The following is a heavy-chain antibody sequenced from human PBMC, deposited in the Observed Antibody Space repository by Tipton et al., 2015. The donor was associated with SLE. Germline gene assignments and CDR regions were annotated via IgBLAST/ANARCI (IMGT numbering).Heavy chain of an antibody. J-gene: IGHJ4*02. V-gene: IGHV3-30*03. CDR2: ISYDGSNK. CDR3: ARDHGPPPRVAAAGIPDY. CDR1: GFTFSSYG. Sequence: SLRLSCAASGFTFSSYGMHWVRQAPGKGLEWVAVISYDGSNKYYADSVKGRFTISRDNSKNTLYLQMNSLRAEDTAVYYCARDHGPPPRVAAAGIPDYWGQGTLVTVSS. D-gene: IGHD6-13*01.